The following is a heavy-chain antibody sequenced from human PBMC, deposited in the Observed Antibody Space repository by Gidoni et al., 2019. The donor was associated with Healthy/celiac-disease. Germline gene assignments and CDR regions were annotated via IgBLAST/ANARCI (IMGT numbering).Heavy chain of an antibody. Sequence: EVQLLESGGGLVQPGGSLRVSCAAYGFTFSSHAMSWVRQAPGKGLVWVSAMSGSGGSTYYADSVKGRFTISRDNSKNTLYLQMNSLRAEDTAVYYCAKDSSHCSGGSCYSGGFDYWGQGTLVTVSS. CDR2: MSGSGGST. V-gene: IGHV3-23*01. D-gene: IGHD2-15*01. CDR3: AKDSSHCSGGSCYSGGFDY. CDR1: GFTFSSHA. J-gene: IGHJ4*02.